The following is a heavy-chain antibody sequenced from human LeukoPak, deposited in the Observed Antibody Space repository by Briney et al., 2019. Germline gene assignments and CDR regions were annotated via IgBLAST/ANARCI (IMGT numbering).Heavy chain of an antibody. D-gene: IGHD3-22*01. CDR1: GGTFSSYA. J-gene: IGHJ4*02. CDR2: IIPIFGTA. Sequence: SVKVSCKASGGTFSSYAISWVRQAPGQGLEWMGGIIPIFGTANYAQKFQGRVTITADESTSTAYMELSSLRSEDTAVYYCAREGDDSSAPYYFDYWGQGTLVTVSS. V-gene: IGHV1-69*13. CDR3: AREGDDSSAPYYFDY.